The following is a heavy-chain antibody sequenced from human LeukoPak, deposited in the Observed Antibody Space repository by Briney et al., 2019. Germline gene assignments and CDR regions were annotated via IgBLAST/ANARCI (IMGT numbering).Heavy chain of an antibody. CDR1: GGSFSGYY. CDR3: ARFKRIAAAVVLDAFDI. V-gene: IGHV4-34*01. J-gene: IGHJ3*02. CDR2: INHSGST. Sequence: SETLSLTCAVYGGSFSGYYWSWIRQPPGKGLEWIGEINHSGSTNYNPSLKSRVTISVDTSKNQFSLKLSSVPAADTAVYYCARFKRIAAAVVLDAFDIWGQGTMVTVSS. D-gene: IGHD6-13*01.